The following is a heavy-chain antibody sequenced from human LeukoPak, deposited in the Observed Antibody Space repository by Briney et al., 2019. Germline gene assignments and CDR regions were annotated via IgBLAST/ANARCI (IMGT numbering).Heavy chain of an antibody. D-gene: IGHD7-27*01. J-gene: IGHJ4*02. CDR3: AIEGRLGYFDY. V-gene: IGHV3-30-3*01. CDR2: ISYDGSNK. CDR1: GFTFSSYA. Sequence: GGSLRLSCAASGFTFSSYAMHWVRQAPGKGLEWVAVISYDGSNKYYADSVKGRFTISRDNSKNTLYLQMNSLRAEDTAVYYCAIEGRLGYFDYWGQGTLVTVSS.